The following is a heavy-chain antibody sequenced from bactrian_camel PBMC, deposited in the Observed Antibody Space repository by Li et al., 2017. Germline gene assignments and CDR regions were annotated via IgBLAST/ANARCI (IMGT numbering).Heavy chain of an antibody. CDR3: ASTEYDRRGPLLMPENYDY. D-gene: IGHD2*01. J-gene: IGHJ4*01. CDR2: IESTGAP. CDR1: TYPSSQYRRYC. Sequence: QVQLVESGGGSVQTGGSLRLSCSTSTYPSSQYRRYCMAWFRQHPGKNREGVARIESTGAPNYADSVKGRFTISKVKSNHTLYLQMNNLEPEDSGVYYCASTEYDRRGPLLMPENYDYWGQGTQVTVS. V-gene: IGHV3S6*01.